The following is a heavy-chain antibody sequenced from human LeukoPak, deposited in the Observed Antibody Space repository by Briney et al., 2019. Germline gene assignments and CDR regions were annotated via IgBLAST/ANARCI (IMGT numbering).Heavy chain of an antibody. CDR1: GGSISSSSYL. V-gene: IGHV4-39*01. Sequence: SETLSLTCTVSGGSISSSSYLWGWIRQPPGKGLEWIRSISYSGNTYYNPSLQSRVTISVDTSKNQFSLKLNSVTAADMAVYYCARLGPTYYDKADYWGQGNLVTVSS. CDR2: ISYSGNT. J-gene: IGHJ4*02. CDR3: ARLGPTYYDKADY. D-gene: IGHD3-22*01.